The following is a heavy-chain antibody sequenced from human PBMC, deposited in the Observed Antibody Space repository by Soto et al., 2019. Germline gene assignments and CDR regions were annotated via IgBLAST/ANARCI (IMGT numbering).Heavy chain of an antibody. V-gene: IGHV3-30*18. Sequence: LRLSCAASGFTFSSYGMHWVRQAPGKGLEWVAVISYGGIDKYYGSSVKGRFTTSGDSSKNTLYLQMDSLSSEDTAVYYCAKGSYGGKYGMDVWGQGTTVT. CDR2: ISYGGIDK. D-gene: IGHD4-17*01. CDR1: GFTFSSYG. J-gene: IGHJ6*02. CDR3: AKGSYGGKYGMDV.